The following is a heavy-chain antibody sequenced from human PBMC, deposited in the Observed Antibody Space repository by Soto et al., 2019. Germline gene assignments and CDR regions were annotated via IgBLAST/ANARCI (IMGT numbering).Heavy chain of an antibody. Sequence: QVQLVQSGAEVKKPGASVKVSCKASGYTFTSYGISWVRQAPGQGLEWMGWISAHNGNTNYAQKLQGRVTMTTDTSTSTAYMELRSLRSDDTAVYYCARDLAVVVTATYYYGMDVWGQGTTVTVSS. V-gene: IGHV1-18*01. CDR2: ISAHNGNT. CDR1: GYTFTSYG. J-gene: IGHJ6*02. CDR3: ARDLAVVVTATYYYGMDV. D-gene: IGHD2-21*02.